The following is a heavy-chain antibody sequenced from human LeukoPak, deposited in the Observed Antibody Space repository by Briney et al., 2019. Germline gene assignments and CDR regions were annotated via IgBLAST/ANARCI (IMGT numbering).Heavy chain of an antibody. Sequence: PGGSLRLSCTASGFTFSSYSMNWVRQAPGKGLVWVSRINPDGSRTDYADSVAGRFTISRDNAKNTLYLQVNSLRADDTAVYYCSWDHTGKEDIWGQGTMVTVSS. CDR1: GFTFSSYS. CDR3: SWDHTGKEDI. V-gene: IGHV3-74*01. CDR2: INPDGSRT. J-gene: IGHJ3*02. D-gene: IGHD1-26*01.